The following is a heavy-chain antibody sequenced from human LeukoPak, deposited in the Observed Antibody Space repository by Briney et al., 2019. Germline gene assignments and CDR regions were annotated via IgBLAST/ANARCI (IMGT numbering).Heavy chain of an antibody. J-gene: IGHJ4*02. CDR1: GGSISSGGYY. D-gene: IGHD3-10*02. Sequence: PSETLSLTCAVSGGSISSGGYYWSWIRQHPGKGLEWIGYIYYSGSTYYNPSLKSRVTISVDTSKNQFSLKLSSVTAADTAVYYCARSPRFGELLLSLDYWGQGTLVTVSS. CDR3: ARSPRFGELLLSLDY. CDR2: IYYSGST. V-gene: IGHV4-31*11.